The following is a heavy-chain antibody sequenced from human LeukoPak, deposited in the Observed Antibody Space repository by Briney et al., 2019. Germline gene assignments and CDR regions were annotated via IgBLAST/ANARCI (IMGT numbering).Heavy chain of an antibody. D-gene: IGHD6-6*01. CDR3: ARPQLYSSSSSDVFDI. Sequence: SVKVSCKASGGTFSSFAINWVRQAPGQGLEWMGGIIPFLGTANYAQKFQGRVTITTDESTSTAYMELSSLRSEDTAVYYCARPQLYSSSSSDVFDIWGQGTMVTVSS. CDR1: GGTFSSFA. J-gene: IGHJ3*02. V-gene: IGHV1-69*05. CDR2: IIPFLGTA.